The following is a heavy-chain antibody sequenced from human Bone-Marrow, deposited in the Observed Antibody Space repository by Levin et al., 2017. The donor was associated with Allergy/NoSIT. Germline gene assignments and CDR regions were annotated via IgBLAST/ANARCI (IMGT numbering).Heavy chain of an antibody. D-gene: IGHD3-10*01. J-gene: IGHJ4*02. CDR3: VKVFSITMVRGVIRDKFNY. Sequence: GESLKISCSASGFTFSSYAMHWVRQAPGKGLEYVSAISSNGGSTYYADSVKGRFTISRDNSKNTLYLQMSSLRAEDTAVYYCVKVFSITMVRGVIRDKFNYWGQGTLVTVSS. V-gene: IGHV3-64D*06. CDR1: GFTFSSYA. CDR2: ISSNGGST.